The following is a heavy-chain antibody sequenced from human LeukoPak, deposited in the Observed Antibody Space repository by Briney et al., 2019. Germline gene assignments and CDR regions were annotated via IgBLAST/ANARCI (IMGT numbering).Heavy chain of an antibody. D-gene: IGHD2/OR15-2a*01. V-gene: IGHV3-30*03. Sequence: GGSLRLSCAASGFTFSSYGMHWVRQAPGKGLEWVAVISYDGSNKYYADSVKGRFTIFRDNSKNTLYLQMNSLRAEDTAVYYCAISSGDYWGQGTLVTVSS. CDR3: AISSGDY. CDR1: GFTFSSYG. J-gene: IGHJ4*02. CDR2: ISYDGSNK.